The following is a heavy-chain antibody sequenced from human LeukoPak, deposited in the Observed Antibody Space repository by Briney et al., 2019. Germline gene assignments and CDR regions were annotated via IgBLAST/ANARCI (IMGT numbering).Heavy chain of an antibody. J-gene: IGHJ4*02. CDR3: ARVRSTYYYDSSGYYSPTFDY. CDR1: GGSFSGYY. Sequence: SETLSLTCAVYGGSFSGYYWSWIRQPPGKGLEWIGEINHSGSTNYNPSLKSRVTISVDTSKNQFSLKLSSVTAADTAVYYCARVRSTYYYDSSGYYSPTFDYWGQGTLVTVSS. V-gene: IGHV4-34*01. CDR2: INHSGST. D-gene: IGHD3-22*01.